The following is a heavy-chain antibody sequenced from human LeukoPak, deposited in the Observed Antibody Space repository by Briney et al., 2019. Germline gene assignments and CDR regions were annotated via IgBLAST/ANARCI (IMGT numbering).Heavy chain of an antibody. V-gene: IGHV3-48*02. D-gene: IGHD1-14*01. CDR1: GFTFSSYS. J-gene: IGHJ6*02. CDR3: ARTEGRGMDV. CDR2: ISYLGSAI. Sequence: GGSLRLSCAASGFTFSSYSMNWVRQSPGKGLEWVSYISYLGSAIYYADSVKGRFTISRDSAKNSLYLHMNSLRDEDTAVYFCARTEGRGMDVWGQGTTVTVSS.